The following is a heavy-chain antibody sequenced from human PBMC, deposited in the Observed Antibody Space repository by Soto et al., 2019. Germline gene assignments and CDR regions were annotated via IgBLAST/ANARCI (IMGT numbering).Heavy chain of an antibody. CDR1: GFTFSKYG. D-gene: IGHD3-22*01. Sequence: PGGSLRLSCAASGFTFSKYGMHWVRQAPGKGLEWAAFISYDGSNKNYAEAVKGRFTISRDNSKNTVFLQMNSLRVEDTAVFYCVKDPPGADDSSGYLYSAHYYGMDVWGQGTTVTVSS. CDR3: VKDPPGADDSSGYLYSAHYYGMDV. V-gene: IGHV3-30*18. CDR2: ISYDGSNK. J-gene: IGHJ6*02.